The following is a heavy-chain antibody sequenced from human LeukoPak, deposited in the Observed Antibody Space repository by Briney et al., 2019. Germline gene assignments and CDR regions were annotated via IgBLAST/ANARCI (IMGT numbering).Heavy chain of an antibody. V-gene: IGHV3-48*02. CDR3: ARAPYCGGDCYSLATDY. CDR1: GFTFSSYS. Sequence: PGGSLRLSCAASGFTFSSYSMNWVRQAPGKGLEWVSYISSSSTIYYADSVKGRFTISRDNAKNSLYLQMNSLRDEDTAVYYCARAPYCGGDCYSLATDYWGQGTLVTVSS. CDR2: ISSSSTI. J-gene: IGHJ4*02. D-gene: IGHD2-21*02.